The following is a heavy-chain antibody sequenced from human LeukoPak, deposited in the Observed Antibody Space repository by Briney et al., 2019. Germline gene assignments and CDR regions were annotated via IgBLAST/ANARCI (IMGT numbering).Heavy chain of an antibody. D-gene: IGHD2/OR15-2a*01. Sequence: GASVKVSCKASGYKFNTYGISWVRQAPGQGLEWMGWINPNSGGTNYAQKFQGRLTMTRDTSISTAYMELSRLRSDDTAVYYCARLFPTEYYFDYWGQGTLVTVSS. CDR1: GYKFNTYG. CDR2: INPNSGGT. V-gene: IGHV1-2*02. J-gene: IGHJ4*02. CDR3: ARLFPTEYYFDY.